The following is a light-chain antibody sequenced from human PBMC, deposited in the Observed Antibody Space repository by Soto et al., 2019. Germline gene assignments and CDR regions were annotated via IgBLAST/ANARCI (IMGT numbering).Light chain of an antibody. Sequence: QSALTQPASVSGSPGQSITISCTGTSSDVGGYNYVSWYQQHPGKAPKLMIYEVSNRPSGVSNSFSGSKSGNTASLTISGLQAEDEADYYCSSYTSSSTPLFGGGTQLTVL. CDR1: SSDVGGYNY. V-gene: IGLV2-14*01. CDR2: EVS. CDR3: SSYTSSSTPL. J-gene: IGLJ2*01.